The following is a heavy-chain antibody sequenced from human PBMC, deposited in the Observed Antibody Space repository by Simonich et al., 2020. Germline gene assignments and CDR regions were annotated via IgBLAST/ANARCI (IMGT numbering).Heavy chain of an antibody. D-gene: IGHD6-13*01. CDR2: IYYSGST. J-gene: IGHJ3*02. CDR3: ARHAGFAFDI. Sequence: QLQLQESGPGLVKPSETLSLTCTVSGGPISSSSYYWGWIRQPPGKGLEWIGSIYYSGSTNYNPSLKSRVPISVDTSKNQFSLKLGSVTAADTAVYYCARHAGFAFDIWGQGTMVTVSS. CDR1: GGPISSSSYY. V-gene: IGHV4-39*01.